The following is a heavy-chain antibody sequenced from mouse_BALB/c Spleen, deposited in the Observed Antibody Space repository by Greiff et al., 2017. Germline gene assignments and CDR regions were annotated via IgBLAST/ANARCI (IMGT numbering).Heavy chain of an antibody. D-gene: IGHD3-1*01. CDR3: ARDRDWKLFDY. Sequence: EVKVEESGGGLVKPGGSLKLSCAASGFTFSSYAMSWVRQSPEKRLEWVAEISSGGSYTYYPDTVTGRFTISRDNAKNTLYLEMSSLRSEDTAMYYCARDRDWKLFDYWGQGTTLTVSS. J-gene: IGHJ2*01. V-gene: IGHV5-9-4*01. CDR2: ISSGGSYT. CDR1: GFTFSSYA.